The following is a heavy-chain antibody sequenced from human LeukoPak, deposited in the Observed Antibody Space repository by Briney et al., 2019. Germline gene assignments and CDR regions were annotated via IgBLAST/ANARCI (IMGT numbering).Heavy chain of an antibody. CDR3: ARGGYYDSSGPIDY. D-gene: IGHD3-22*01. CDR2: IYYSGST. CDR1: GGSISGYY. J-gene: IGHJ4*02. V-gene: IGHV4-59*01. Sequence: SETLSLTCTVSGGSISGYYWSWIRQPPGKGLEWIGYIYYSGSTNYNPSLKSRVTISVDTSKNQFSLKLSSVTAADTAVYYCARGGYYDSSGPIDYWGQGTLVTVSS.